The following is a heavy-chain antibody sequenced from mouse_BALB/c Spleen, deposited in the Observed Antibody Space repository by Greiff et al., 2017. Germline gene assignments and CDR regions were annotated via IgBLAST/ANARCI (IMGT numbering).Heavy chain of an antibody. V-gene: IGHV5-9-4*01. D-gene: IGHD2-1*01. Sequence: EVKLVESGGGLVKPGGSLKLSCAASGFTFSSYAMSWVRQSPEKRLEWVAEISSGGSYTYYPDTVTGRFTISRDNAKNTLYLEMSSLRSEDTAMYYCASIGNSWFAYWGQGTLVTVSA. J-gene: IGHJ3*01. CDR1: GFTFSSYA. CDR2: ISSGGSYT. CDR3: ASIGNSWFAY.